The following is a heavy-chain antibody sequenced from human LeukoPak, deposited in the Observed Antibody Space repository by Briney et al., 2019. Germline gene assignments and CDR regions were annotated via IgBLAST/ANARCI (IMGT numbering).Heavy chain of an antibody. CDR3: AKDRRGITIFGVVIAYYYYYGMDV. D-gene: IGHD3-3*01. J-gene: IGHJ6*02. CDR2: ISGSGGST. Sequence: GGSLRLSCAASGFTFSSYAMSWVRQAPGKGLEWVSAISGSGGSTYYADSVKGRFTISRDNSKNTLYLQMNSLRAEDTAVYYCAKDRRGITIFGVVIAYYYYYGMDVWGQGTTVTVSS. V-gene: IGHV3-23*01. CDR1: GFTFSSYA.